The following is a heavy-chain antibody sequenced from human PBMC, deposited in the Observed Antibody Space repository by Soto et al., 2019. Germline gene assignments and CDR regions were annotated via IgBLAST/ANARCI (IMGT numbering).Heavy chain of an antibody. CDR3: ATDAAGFWRGYYIAAFDL. CDR2: FDPEDGET. Sequence: ASVKVSCKVSGYTLTELSMHWVRQAPGKGLEWMGGFDPEDGETIYAQKFQGRVTMTEDTSTDTAYMELSSLRSEDTAVYYCATDAAGFWRGYYIAAFDLWGQGTRVTVAS. CDR1: GYTLTELS. J-gene: IGHJ3*01. V-gene: IGHV1-24*01. D-gene: IGHD3-3*01.